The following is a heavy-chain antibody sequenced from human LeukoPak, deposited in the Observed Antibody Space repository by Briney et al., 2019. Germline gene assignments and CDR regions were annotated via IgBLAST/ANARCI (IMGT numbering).Heavy chain of an antibody. CDR2: IDPCDSYT. D-gene: IGHD6-13*01. J-gene: IGHJ4*02. CDR3: ARQGYTRPSYDF. CDR1: GYTFPSFW. V-gene: IGHV5-10-1*01. Sequence: GEALHISSQGPGYTFPSFWITWARPMPGKGLEWMGRIDPCDSYTSYSASFQGHVSISADKSIVTAFLQWSSLKDSDTALYYCARQGYTRPSYDFWGRGTLVTVSS.